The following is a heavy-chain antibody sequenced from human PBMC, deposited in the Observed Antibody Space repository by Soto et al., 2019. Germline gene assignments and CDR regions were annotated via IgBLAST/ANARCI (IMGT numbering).Heavy chain of an antibody. Sequence: QVQLQESGPGLVKPSGTLSLTCAVSGGSINSTNWWSWVRQPPGKGLEGIGEIYHSGSTNYNPSLNSRVTISVDKSMNQFSLKLSSVTAADTAVYYCARVWTTVTNWFDPWGQGTLVTVSS. D-gene: IGHD4-17*01. CDR3: ARVWTTVTNWFDP. V-gene: IGHV4-4*02. CDR2: IYHSGST. J-gene: IGHJ5*02. CDR1: GGSINSTNW.